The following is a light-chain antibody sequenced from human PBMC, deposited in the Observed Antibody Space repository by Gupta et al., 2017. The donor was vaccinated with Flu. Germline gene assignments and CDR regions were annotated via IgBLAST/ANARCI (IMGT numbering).Light chain of an antibody. CDR1: CSDVGGYNY. V-gene: IGLV2-14*01. Sequence: ITMSCTGTCSDVGGYNYVYWYHQHPGKAPKLMIYEVSNRPSGVSKRFSGSKSGTTATLTICGVQAEDEADYYCSAYKSSSTLGVFGGGTKLTVL. CDR2: EVS. CDR3: SAYKSSSTLGV. J-gene: IGLJ3*02.